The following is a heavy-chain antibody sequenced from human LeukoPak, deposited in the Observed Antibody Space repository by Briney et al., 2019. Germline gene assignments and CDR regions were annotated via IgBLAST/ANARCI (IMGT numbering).Heavy chain of an antibody. CDR3: ARRRELRFLEWLNNNYYYYYGMDV. Sequence: SETLSLTCTVSGGSISSSSYYWGWIRQPPGKGLEWIGSIYYSGSTYYNPSLKSRVTISVDTSKNQFSLKLSSVTAADTAVYYCARRRELRFLEWLNNNYYYYYGMDVWGQGTTVTVSS. CDR1: GGSISSSSYY. D-gene: IGHD3-3*01. J-gene: IGHJ6*02. V-gene: IGHV4-39*07. CDR2: IYYSGST.